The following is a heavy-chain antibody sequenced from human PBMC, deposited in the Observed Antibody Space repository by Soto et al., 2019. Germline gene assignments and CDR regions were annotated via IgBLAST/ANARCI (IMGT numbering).Heavy chain of an antibody. D-gene: IGHD3-16*02. Sequence: ASVKVSCKASGYTFTSYGISWVRQAPGQGLEGMGWISAYNGNTNYAQKLQGRVTMTTDTSTSTAYMELRSLRSDDTAVYYCARDPRYDYIWGSYRSLYYYYMDVWGKGTTVTVSS. CDR3: ARDPRYDYIWGSYRSLYYYYMDV. V-gene: IGHV1-18*01. J-gene: IGHJ6*03. CDR1: GYTFTSYG. CDR2: ISAYNGNT.